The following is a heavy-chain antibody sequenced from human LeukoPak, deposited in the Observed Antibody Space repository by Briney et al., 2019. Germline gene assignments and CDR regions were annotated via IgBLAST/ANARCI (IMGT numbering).Heavy chain of an antibody. D-gene: IGHD3-16*02. CDR2: MNPNSGNT. J-gene: IGHJ6*02. V-gene: IGHV1-8*01. Sequence: ASVKVSCKASGYTFTSYDINWVRQATGQGLEWMGWMNPNSGNTGYAQKFQGRVTMTRNTSISTAYMELSSLRSEDTAVYYCARGKDHSMITVGGVIEYNYYRGMDVWGE. CDR3: ARGKDHSMITVGGVIEYNYYRGMDV. CDR1: GYTFTSYD.